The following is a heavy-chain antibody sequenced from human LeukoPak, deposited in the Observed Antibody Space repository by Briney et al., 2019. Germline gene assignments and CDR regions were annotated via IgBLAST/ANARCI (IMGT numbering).Heavy chain of an antibody. D-gene: IGHD3-3*01. CDR3: ARSTIFGVGNWFDP. J-gene: IGHJ5*02. CDR1: GGSISSGGYY. V-gene: IGHV4-31*03. Sequence: SETLSLTRTVSGGSISSGGYYWSWIRQHPGKGLEWIGYIYYSGSTYYNPSLKSRVTISVDTSKNQFSLKLSSVTAADTAVYYCARSTIFGVGNWFDPWGQGTLVTVSS. CDR2: IYYSGST.